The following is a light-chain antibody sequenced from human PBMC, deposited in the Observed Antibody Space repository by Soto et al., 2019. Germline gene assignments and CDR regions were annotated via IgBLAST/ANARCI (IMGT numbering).Light chain of an antibody. J-gene: IGLJ3*02. CDR2: DVT. Sequence: QSALTQPASVSGSPGQSITISCTGTSSDVGSYNLVSWYQQHPGKAPKFMISDVTKRPSGVSTRFSGSKSGNTASLTISGLQAEDESDYYCCSYAGSRTLVFGGGTKLTVL. V-gene: IGLV2-23*02. CDR1: SSDVGSYNL. CDR3: CSYAGSRTLV.